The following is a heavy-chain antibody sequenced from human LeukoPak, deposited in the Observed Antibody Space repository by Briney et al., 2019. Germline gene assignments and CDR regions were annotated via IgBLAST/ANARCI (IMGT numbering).Heavy chain of an antibody. D-gene: IGHD2-8*01. J-gene: IGHJ4*02. CDR3: AKDVCTSPRCLLYFDS. V-gene: IGHV3-23*01. Sequence: GGSLRLSCTASGFAFSNYAMNWVRQAPGKGLEWVSGISGFNTYYADSVRGRFTISRDNSRNVMYLQMNGLRAEDTAIYYCAKDVCTSPRCLLYFDSWGQGTPVAVSS. CDR2: ISGFNT. CDR1: GFAFSNYA.